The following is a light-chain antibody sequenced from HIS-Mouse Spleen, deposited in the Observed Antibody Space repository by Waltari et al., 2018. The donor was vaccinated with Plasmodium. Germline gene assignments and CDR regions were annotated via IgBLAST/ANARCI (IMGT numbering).Light chain of an antibody. CDR2: ECS. V-gene: IGLV2-23*01. CDR1: SSDVGSYNL. Sequence: QSALTQPASVSGSPGQSITISCTGTSSDVGSYNLVSWYQQHPGKAPKLMTYECSKRLSGVSNRFSGSKSGNTASLTISGLQAEDEADYYCCSYAGSSTNWVFGGGTKLTVL. J-gene: IGLJ3*02. CDR3: CSYAGSSTNWV.